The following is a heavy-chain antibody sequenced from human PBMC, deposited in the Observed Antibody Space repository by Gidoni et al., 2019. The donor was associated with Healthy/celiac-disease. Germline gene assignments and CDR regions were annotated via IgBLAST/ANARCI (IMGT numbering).Heavy chain of an antibody. CDR3: ARGPFYYDFWSGYRSRDYYYYMDV. J-gene: IGHJ6*03. Sequence: QVQLQQGGAGLLKPSEPLSRTCAVYGGSFDGYYWSWLRPPPGKGLEWMGEINHSGSTNYNPSLKSRVTISVDTSKNQFSLKLSSVTAADTAVYSCARGPFYYDFWSGYRSRDYYYYMDVWGKGTTVTVSS. CDR1: GGSFDGYY. D-gene: IGHD3-3*01. V-gene: IGHV4-34*01. CDR2: INHSGST.